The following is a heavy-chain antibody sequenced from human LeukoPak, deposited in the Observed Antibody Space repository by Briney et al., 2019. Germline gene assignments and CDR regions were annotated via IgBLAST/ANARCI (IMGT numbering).Heavy chain of an antibody. D-gene: IGHD3-22*01. Sequence: SGGSLRLSCAASGFTFSSYAMHWVRQAPGKGLEWVAVISYDGSNKYYADSVKGRFTISRDNSKNTLYLQMNSLRAEDTAVYYCASPGYYDSTPVVGTLEYWGQGTLVTVSS. V-gene: IGHV3-30-3*01. CDR3: ASPGYYDSTPVVGTLEY. CDR2: ISYDGSNK. J-gene: IGHJ4*02. CDR1: GFTFSSYA.